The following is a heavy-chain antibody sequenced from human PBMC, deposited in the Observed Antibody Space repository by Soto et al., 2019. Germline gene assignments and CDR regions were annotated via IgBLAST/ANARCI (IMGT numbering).Heavy chain of an antibody. CDR3: ARGFNWFDP. Sequence: VNLSCKSAGYTLTSYSIDWVRQATGQGLEWMGWMNPNSGNTGYAQKFQGRVTMTRNTSISTAYMELSSLRSEDTAVYYCARGFNWFDPWGQGTLVTVSS. CDR1: GYTLTSYS. J-gene: IGHJ5*02. CDR2: MNPNSGNT. V-gene: IGHV1-8*01.